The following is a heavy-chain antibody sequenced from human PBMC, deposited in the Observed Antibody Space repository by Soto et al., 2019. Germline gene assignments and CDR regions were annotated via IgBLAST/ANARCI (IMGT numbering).Heavy chain of an antibody. Sequence: QVQLVQSGAEVKKPGSSVKVSCKASGGTFSSYTISWVRQAPGQGLEWMGRIIPILGIANYAQKFQGRVTINADKSTSTAYMELSSLRSEDTAVDYCLAAAGKPFDDWGQGTLVTVSS. CDR2: IIPILGIA. D-gene: IGHD6-13*01. V-gene: IGHV1-69*02. CDR1: GGTFSSYT. CDR3: LAAAGKPFDD. J-gene: IGHJ4*02.